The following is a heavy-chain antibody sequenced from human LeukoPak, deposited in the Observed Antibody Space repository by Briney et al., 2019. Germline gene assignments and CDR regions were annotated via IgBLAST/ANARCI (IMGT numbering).Heavy chain of an antibody. D-gene: IGHD2-2*02. CDR2: INPNSGGT. V-gene: IGHV1-2*06. CDR1: GYTFTGYY. J-gene: IGHJ5*02. CDR3: ARDVGCSSTSCYTGIVGNWFDP. Sequence: ASVKVSCKASGYTFTGYYMHWVRQAPGQGLEWMGRINPNSGGTNYAQKFQGRVTMTRDTSISTAYMELSRLRSDDTAVYYCARDVGCSSTSCYTGIVGNWFDPWGQGTLVTVSS.